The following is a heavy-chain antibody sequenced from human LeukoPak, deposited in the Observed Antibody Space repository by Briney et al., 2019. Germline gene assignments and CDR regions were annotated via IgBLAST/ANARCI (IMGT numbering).Heavy chain of an antibody. CDR3: ARAYYGMDV. Sequence: SETLSLTCTVSGGSISSYYWSWIRRPPGKGLEWIGYIYYSGSTNYNPSLKSRVTISVDTSKNQFSLKLSSVTAADTAVYYCARAYYGMDVWGQGTTVTVSS. CDR1: GGSISSYY. V-gene: IGHV4-59*01. CDR2: IYYSGST. J-gene: IGHJ6*02.